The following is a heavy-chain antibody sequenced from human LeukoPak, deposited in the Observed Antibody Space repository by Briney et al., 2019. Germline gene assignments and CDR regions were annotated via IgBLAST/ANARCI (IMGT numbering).Heavy chain of an antibody. V-gene: IGHV4-59*01. CDR3: ARAVGYCSSTSCFAYFDY. D-gene: IGHD2-2*01. CDR2: IYYSGST. J-gene: IGHJ4*02. CDR1: GGSISSYY. Sequence: PSETLSLTCTVSGGSISSYYWSWIRQPPGKGLEWIGYIYYSGSTNYNPSLKSRVTISVDTSKNQFSLKLSSVTAADTAVYYCARAVGYCSSTSCFAYFDYWGQGTLVTVYS.